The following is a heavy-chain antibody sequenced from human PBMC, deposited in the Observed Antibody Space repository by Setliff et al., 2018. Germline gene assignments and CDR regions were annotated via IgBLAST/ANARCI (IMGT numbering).Heavy chain of an antibody. CDR3: AKEHVVISFVTNTHHHYGMDV. CDR2: IYTDGTA. Sequence: SETLSLTCTVSGASLRSGSNYWGWFRQPAGKGLEWVGRIYTDGTANYNPSLKSRVSISADTSMNHFSLRMTSVSAADTAVYYCAKEHVVISFVTNTHHHYGMDVWGQGTTVTVSS. J-gene: IGHJ6*02. CDR1: GASLRSGSNY. D-gene: IGHD2-8*01. V-gene: IGHV4-61*02.